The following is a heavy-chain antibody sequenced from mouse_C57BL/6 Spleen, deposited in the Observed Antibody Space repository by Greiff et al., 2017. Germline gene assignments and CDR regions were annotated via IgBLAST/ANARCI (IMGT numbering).Heavy chain of an antibody. D-gene: IGHD1-1*01. V-gene: IGHV1-55*01. Sequence: QVQLQQPGADLVKPGASVKMSCKASGYTFTSYWITWVKQRPGQGLEWIGDIYPGSGSTNYNEKFKSKATLTVDTSSSTAYMQLSSLTSEDSAVFYCARAHYGSSYYWYFDVWGTGTTVTVSS. CDR1: GYTFTSYW. CDR3: ARAHYGSSYYWYFDV. CDR2: IYPGSGST. J-gene: IGHJ1*03.